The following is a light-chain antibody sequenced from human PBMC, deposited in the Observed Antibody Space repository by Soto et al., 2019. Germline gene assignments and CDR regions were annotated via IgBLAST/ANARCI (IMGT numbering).Light chain of an antibody. CDR1: QAISSY. CDR3: QSYYSSAHI. Sequence: AIRMTQSPSSLSASTGDRVTITCRASQAISSYLAWYQQKPGKAPKPLIYAASTLQSGVPSRFSGSGSGTHFTLPISCLQSEDFAPNCCQSYYSSAHIFGGGT. J-gene: IGKJ4*01. CDR2: AAS. V-gene: IGKV1-8*01.